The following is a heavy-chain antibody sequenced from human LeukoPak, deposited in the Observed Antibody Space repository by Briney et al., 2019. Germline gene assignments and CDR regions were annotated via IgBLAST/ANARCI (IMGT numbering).Heavy chain of an antibody. Sequence: ASVKVSCKASGYTFTSYGISWVRQAPGQGLEWMGWISAYNGNTNYAQKLQGRVTMTTDTSTSTAYMELRSLRSDDTAVYYCAGRSDSGYDHRSTYYYGMDVWGQGTTVTVSS. CDR3: AGRSDSGYDHRSTYYYGMDV. J-gene: IGHJ6*02. V-gene: IGHV1-18*01. CDR2: ISAYNGNT. CDR1: GYTFTSYG. D-gene: IGHD5-12*01.